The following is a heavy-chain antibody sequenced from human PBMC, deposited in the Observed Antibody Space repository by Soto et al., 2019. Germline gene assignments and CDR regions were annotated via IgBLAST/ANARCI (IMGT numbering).Heavy chain of an antibody. J-gene: IGHJ3*01. CDR2: MSPFSGNT. CDR1: GYIFTSHD. Sequence: QVQLVQSGAEVKKPGASVKVSCKASGYIFTSHDINWVRHVPGQGFEWMGWMSPFSGNTGSAQKFQGRVSLTMNTSINTSYMELSSLTSDDTAVYYCARGLCTGGTCYGLTVDFWGQGTTVTVSS. CDR3: ARGLCTGGTCYGLTVDF. V-gene: IGHV1-8*01. D-gene: IGHD2-15*01.